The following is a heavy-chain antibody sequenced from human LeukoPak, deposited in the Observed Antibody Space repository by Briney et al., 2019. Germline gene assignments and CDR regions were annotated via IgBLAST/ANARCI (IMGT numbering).Heavy chain of an antibody. V-gene: IGHV3-23*01. J-gene: IGHJ4*02. CDR2: ISDSGDRT. Sequence: GSLRLSCAASGFTFKKYDMSWVRQVPGKGLEWVSGISDSGDRTYYADSVKGRFTISRDNSKNTLYLQVNSLRAEDTAAYYCAKESGYGDYWYFDYWGQGTLVTVSS. D-gene: IGHD6-25*01. CDR3: AKESGYGDYWYFDY. CDR1: GFTFKKYD.